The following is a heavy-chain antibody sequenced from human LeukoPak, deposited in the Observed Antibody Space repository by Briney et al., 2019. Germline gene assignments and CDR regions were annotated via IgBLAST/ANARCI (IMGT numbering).Heavy chain of an antibody. CDR2: IYTSGST. D-gene: IGHD3-16*02. CDR3: ARGPPAVINPVYYYYGMDV. V-gene: IGHV4-61*02. J-gene: IGHJ6*02. CDR1: GGSISSGSYY. Sequence: SETLSLACTVSGGSISSGSYYWSWIRQPAGKGLEWIGRIYTSGSTNYNPSLKSRVTISVDTSKNQFSLKLSSVTAADTAVYYCARGPPAVINPVYYYYGMDVWGQGTTVTVSS.